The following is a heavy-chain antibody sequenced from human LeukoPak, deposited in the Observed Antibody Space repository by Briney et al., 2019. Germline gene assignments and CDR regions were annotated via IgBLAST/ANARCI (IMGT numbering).Heavy chain of an antibody. J-gene: IGHJ4*02. CDR1: GFTVSSNY. V-gene: IGHV3-23*01. Sequence: QAGGSLRLSCAASGFTVSSNYMSWVRQAPGKGLEWVSTISGSGDTTYYADSVKGRFTISRDNSKNTLYIQMNTLRADDTAVYYCAKYIYISSGHFDCWGQGTLVTVSS. D-gene: IGHD6-6*01. CDR2: ISGSGDTT. CDR3: AKYIYISSGHFDC.